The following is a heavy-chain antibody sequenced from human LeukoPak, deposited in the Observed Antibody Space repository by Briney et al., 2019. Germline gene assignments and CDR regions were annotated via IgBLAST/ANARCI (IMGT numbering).Heavy chain of an antibody. J-gene: IGHJ5*02. D-gene: IGHD3-3*01. CDR2: IYYSGST. CDR1: GGSISSYY. V-gene: IGHV4-59*01. Sequence: NTSETLSLTCTVSGGSISSYYWSWIRQPPGKGLEWIGYIYYSGSTNYNPSLKSRVTISVDTSKNQFSLKLSSVTAADTAVYYCAREGRFLEIDPWGQGTLVTVSS. CDR3: AREGRFLEIDP.